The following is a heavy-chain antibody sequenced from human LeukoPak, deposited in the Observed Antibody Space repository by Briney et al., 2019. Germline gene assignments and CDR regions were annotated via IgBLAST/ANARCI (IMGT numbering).Heavy chain of an antibody. D-gene: IGHD4-23*01. CDR3: ARDYGGNLYYFDY. V-gene: IGHV4-61*02. CDR1: GGSISSGSYY. J-gene: IGHJ4*02. Sequence: SQTLSLTCTVSGGSISSGSYYWSWIRQPAGKGLEWIGRIYTSGSTNYNPSLKSRVTISVDTSKNQFSLKLSSVTAADTAVYYCARDYGGNLYYFDYWGQGTLVTVSS. CDR2: IYTSGST.